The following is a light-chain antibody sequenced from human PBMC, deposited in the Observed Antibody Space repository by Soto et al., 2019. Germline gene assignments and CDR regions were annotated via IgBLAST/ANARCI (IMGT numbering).Light chain of an antibody. V-gene: IGKV3-15*01. Sequence: EIVMTQSPATLSVSPGERVTLSCRASKSVSSNLAWYQQKPGQAPRLLIFGASTRATGIPARFSGSGSGTEFTLIISNLQSEDFAVYYCQQYSNWPLWTFGQGTKVDI. J-gene: IGKJ1*01. CDR2: GAS. CDR1: KSVSSN. CDR3: QQYSNWPLWT.